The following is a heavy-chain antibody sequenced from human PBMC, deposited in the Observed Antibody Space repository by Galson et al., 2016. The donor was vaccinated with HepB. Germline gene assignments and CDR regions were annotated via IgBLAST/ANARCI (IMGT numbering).Heavy chain of an antibody. D-gene: IGHD3-9*01. V-gene: IGHV4-59*13. J-gene: IGHJ3*01. CDR2: VYNTDNT. Sequence: SETLSLTCTVSGVSFISYYWNWVRQAPGKGPEWIGYVYNTDNTNYNPSLKSRATISADTSRRQFSLSLSSVTAADTAVYFCARGRTFFDLFTGYFGGGDAFDLWGQGTMVTVSA. CDR1: GVSFISYY. CDR3: ARGRTFFDLFTGYFGGGDAFDL.